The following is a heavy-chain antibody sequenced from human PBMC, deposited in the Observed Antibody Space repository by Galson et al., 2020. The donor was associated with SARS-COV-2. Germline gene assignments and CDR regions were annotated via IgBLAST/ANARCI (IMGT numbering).Heavy chain of an antibody. CDR1: GFSFSNYG. V-gene: IGHV3-33*06. CDR3: AKPGNIFAVGAPNGGRMDA. Sequence: GGSLRLSSAASGFSFSNYGMYWVRQAPGKGLEWVAVIWYAGGNKYHADSVKGRLTISRDNSRNTPYLQMNSLRPEDTAMYYCAKPGNIFAVGAPNGGRMDALGKGTTVIVSS. J-gene: IGHJ6*03. CDR2: IWYAGGNK. D-gene: IGHD3-9*01.